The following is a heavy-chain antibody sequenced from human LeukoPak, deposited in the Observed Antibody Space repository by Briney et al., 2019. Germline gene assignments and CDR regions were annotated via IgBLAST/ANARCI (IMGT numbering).Heavy chain of an antibody. D-gene: IGHD5-12*01. J-gene: IGHJ4*02. CDR1: GFTFSSYG. Sequence: PGGSLRLSCAASGFTFSSYGMHWVRQAPGRGLDWVAVISNDGTTKYYADSVRGRFTISSDSSKHTVYLQMNSLRPEDTAVYYCARATGSGYDLGIFYFDYWGQGTLVPVSS. V-gene: IGHV3-30*03. CDR3: ARATGSGYDLGIFYFDY. CDR2: ISNDGTTK.